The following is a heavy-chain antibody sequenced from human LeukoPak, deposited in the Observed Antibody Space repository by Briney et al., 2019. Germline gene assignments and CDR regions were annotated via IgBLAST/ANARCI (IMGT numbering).Heavy chain of an antibody. J-gene: IGHJ4*02. V-gene: IGHV3-23*05. Sequence: GGSLRLSCAASGFTLRNFAMSWVRQAPGKGLEWVASINNGGNAYYAPSLEDRFTISRDTSENTLSLQMNDLRAEDTARYYCAKDRQGGGWPENDNWGQGTLVAVSS. D-gene: IGHD6-19*01. CDR2: INNGGNA. CDR3: AKDRQGGGWPENDN. CDR1: GFTLRNFA.